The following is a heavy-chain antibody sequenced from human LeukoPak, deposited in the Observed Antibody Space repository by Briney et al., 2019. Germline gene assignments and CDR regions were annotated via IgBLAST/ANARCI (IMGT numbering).Heavy chain of an antibody. V-gene: IGHV4-34*01. CDR2: INHSGST. CDR3: ARVGYCSSTSCYQILKLHWFDP. J-gene: IGHJ5*02. D-gene: IGHD2-2*01. CDR1: GGSFSGYY. Sequence: SETLSLTCAVYGGSFSGYYWSWIRQPPGKGLEWIGEINHSGSTNYNPSLKSRVTISVDTSKNQFSLKLSSVTAADTAVYYCARVGYCSSTSCYQILKLHWFDPWGQGTLVTVSS.